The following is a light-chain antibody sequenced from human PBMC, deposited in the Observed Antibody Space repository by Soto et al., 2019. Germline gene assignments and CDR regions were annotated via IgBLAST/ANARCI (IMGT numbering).Light chain of an antibody. CDR2: GAS. J-gene: IGKJ2*01. Sequence: EIVLTQSPGTLSLSPGERDTLSCRASQSVSSNYLAWYQQKAGQAPRLLIYGASSRATGIQDRFSGSGSGTDLTLTISRLEPEDFAVYYCQQYGGSPYTFGQGTKLEIK. V-gene: IGKV3-20*01. CDR1: QSVSSNY. CDR3: QQYGGSPYT.